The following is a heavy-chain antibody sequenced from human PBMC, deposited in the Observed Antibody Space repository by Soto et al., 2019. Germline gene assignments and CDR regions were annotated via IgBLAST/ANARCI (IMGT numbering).Heavy chain of an antibody. CDR1: GFSLSTSGVG. V-gene: IGHV2-5*02. J-gene: IGHJ4*02. D-gene: IGHD3-10*01. CDR3: AHRRGFRDYFDY. Sequence: QITLKESGPTLVKPTQTLTLTCTFSGFSLSTSGVGVGWIRQPPGKALEWLALIYWDDDKRYSPALKSRLTITKDTSKNQVVLTMTNMDPVDTATYYCAHRRGFRDYFDYWGQGTLVTVSS. CDR2: IYWDDDK.